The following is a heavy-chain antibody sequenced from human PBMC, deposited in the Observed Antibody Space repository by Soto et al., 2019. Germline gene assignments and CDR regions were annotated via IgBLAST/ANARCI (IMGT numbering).Heavy chain of an antibody. CDR1: GGTFSSYA. J-gene: IGHJ6*02. Sequence: GASVKVSCKASGGTFSSYAISWVRQAPGQGLEWMGGIIPIFGTANYAQKFQGRVTITADESTSTAYMELSSLRSEDTAVYYCASERYSSSPTGTGMDVWGQGTTVTVSS. D-gene: IGHD6-6*01. CDR2: IIPIFGTA. V-gene: IGHV1-69*13. CDR3: ASERYSSSPTGTGMDV.